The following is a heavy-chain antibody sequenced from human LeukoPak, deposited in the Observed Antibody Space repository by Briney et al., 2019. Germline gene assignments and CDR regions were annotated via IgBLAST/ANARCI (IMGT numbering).Heavy chain of an antibody. CDR2: INHSGST. CDR3: ARRNRHYGSGSYYNHNWFDP. CDR1: GGPFSGYY. Sequence: PSETLSLTCAVYGGPFSGYYWSWIRQPPGKGLEWIGEINHSGSTNYNPSLKSRVTISVDTSKNQFSLQLRPVTAADTAVYYCARRNRHYGSGSYYNHNWFDPWGQGTLVTVSS. J-gene: IGHJ5*02. V-gene: IGHV4-34*01. D-gene: IGHD3-10*01.